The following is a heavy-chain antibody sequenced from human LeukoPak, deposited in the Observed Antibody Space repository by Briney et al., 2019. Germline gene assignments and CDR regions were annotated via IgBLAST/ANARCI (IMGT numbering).Heavy chain of an antibody. CDR3: VGNLAVAGTYFDS. CDR1: GFTFRNYW. J-gene: IGHJ4*02. D-gene: IGHD6-19*01. CDR2: IKQDGSDR. V-gene: IGHV3-7*03. Sequence: GGSLRLSCAASGFTFRNYWMSWVRQAPGTGLEWVANIKQDGSDRNYVTSVRGRFTISRDNAESSLYLQMNSLRAEDTALYYCVGNLAVAGTYFDSWGQGTLVTVSS.